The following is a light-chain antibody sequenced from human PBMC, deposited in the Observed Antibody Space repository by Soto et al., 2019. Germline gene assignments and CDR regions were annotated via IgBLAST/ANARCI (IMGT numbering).Light chain of an antibody. Sequence: VLTQSPGTLSLSPGERATLSCRASQSVGTYLAWYQQKPGQAPRLLIYGASSRATGIPDRFSGSGSGTDVTLTISRLEPEDSAVYYCQQYVSIPLTFGGGTKVDIK. V-gene: IGKV3-20*01. CDR1: QSVGTY. CDR3: QQYVSIPLT. CDR2: GAS. J-gene: IGKJ4*01.